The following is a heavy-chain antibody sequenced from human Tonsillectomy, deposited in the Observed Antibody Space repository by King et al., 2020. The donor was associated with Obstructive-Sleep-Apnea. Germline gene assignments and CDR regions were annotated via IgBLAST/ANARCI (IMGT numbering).Heavy chain of an antibody. V-gene: IGHV3-11*06. J-gene: IGHJ3*02. D-gene: IGHD2-15*01. CDR1: GFTFSDYY. CDR2: ISSSSSYT. CDR3: ASEVVVVAAIYTGQLGAFDI. Sequence: VQLVESGGGLVKPGGSLRLSCAASGFTFSDYYMSWIRQAPGKGLEWVSYISSSSSYTNYADSVKGRFTISRDNAKNSLYLQMNSLRAEDTAVYYCASEVVVVAAIYTGQLGAFDIWGQGTMVTVSS.